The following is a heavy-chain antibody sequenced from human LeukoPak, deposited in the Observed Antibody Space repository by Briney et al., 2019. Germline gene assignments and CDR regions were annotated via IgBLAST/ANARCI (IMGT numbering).Heavy chain of an antibody. J-gene: IGHJ4*02. CDR3: ARGLSVLNWNDLSRISGY. V-gene: IGHV7-4-1*02. Sequence: ASVKVSCKASGYTFTSYAMNWVRQAPGQGLEWMGWINTNTGNPTYAQGFTGRFVFSLDTSVTTAYLQISSLKAEDTAVYYCARGLSVLNWNDLSRISGYWGQGTLVIVSS. D-gene: IGHD1-1*01. CDR1: GYTFTSYA. CDR2: INTNTGNP.